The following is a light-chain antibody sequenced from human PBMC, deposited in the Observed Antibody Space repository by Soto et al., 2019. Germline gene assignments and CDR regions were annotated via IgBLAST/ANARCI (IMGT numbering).Light chain of an antibody. J-gene: IGLJ2*01. V-gene: IGLV2-14*01. CDR2: DVS. CDR3: SSYTSSSTPS. Sequence: QSALTQPVSVSGSPGQSITISCTGTSSDVGGYNYVSWYQQHPGKAPKLMIYDVSNRPSGVSNRFSGSKSGNTASLTISGLQAEDEADYYCSSYTSSSTPSFGGGTKLTVL. CDR1: SSDVGGYNY.